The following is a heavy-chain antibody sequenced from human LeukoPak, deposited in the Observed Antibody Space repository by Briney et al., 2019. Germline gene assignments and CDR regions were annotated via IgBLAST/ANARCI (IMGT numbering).Heavy chain of an antibody. CDR3: ARVMDLRSSRGAFDI. J-gene: IGHJ3*02. V-gene: IGHV3-21*01. CDR2: ISSSSSYI. Sequence: GGSLRLSCAASGFTFSSYSMNWVRQAPGKGLEWVSSISSSSSYIYYADSVKGRFTISRDNAKNSLYLQMNSLRAEDTAVYYCARVMDLRSSRGAFDIWGQGTMVTVSS. CDR1: GFTFSSYS. D-gene: IGHD3-3*01.